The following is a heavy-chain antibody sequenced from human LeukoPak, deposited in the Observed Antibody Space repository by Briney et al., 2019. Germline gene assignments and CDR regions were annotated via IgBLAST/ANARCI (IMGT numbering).Heavy chain of an antibody. CDR2: IYSGGST. CDR3: ARVLFGVVPYGMDV. J-gene: IGHJ6*02. Sequence: PGGSLRLSCAASGFTVSSNYMSWVRQAXXXXXEWVSVIYSGGSTYSADSVKGRFTISRDNSKNTLYLQMNSLRAEDTAVYYCARVLFGVVPYGMDVWGQGTTVTVSS. D-gene: IGHD3-3*01. CDR1: GFTVSSNY. V-gene: IGHV3-53*01.